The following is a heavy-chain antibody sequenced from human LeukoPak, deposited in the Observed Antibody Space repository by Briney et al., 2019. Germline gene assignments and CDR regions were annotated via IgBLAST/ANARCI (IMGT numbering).Heavy chain of an antibody. V-gene: IGHV3-48*03. J-gene: IGHJ4*02. CDR1: GFTFSSYE. Sequence: PGGSLRLSCAASGFTFSSYEMNWVRQAPGKGLEWVSYISSSGSTIYYADPVKGRFTISRDNAKNSLYLQMNSLRAEDTAVYYCASPQYYFDYWGQGTLVTVSS. D-gene: IGHD5-24*01. CDR2: ISSSGSTI. CDR3: ASPQYYFDY.